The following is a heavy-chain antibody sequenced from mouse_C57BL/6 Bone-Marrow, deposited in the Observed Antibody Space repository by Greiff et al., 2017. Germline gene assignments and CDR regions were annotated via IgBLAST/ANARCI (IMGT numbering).Heavy chain of an antibody. V-gene: IGHV1-63*01. CDR1: GYTFTNYW. CDR2: IYPGGGYT. Sequence: QVQLQQSGAELVRPGTSVKMSCKASGYTFTNYWIGWAKQRPGHGLEWIGDIYPGGGYTNYNEKFKGKATLTADNSSSTVYMQFSSLTSEDSAIYYCASYYYGCFDYWGQGTTLTVSS. D-gene: IGHD1-1*01. CDR3: ASYYYGCFDY. J-gene: IGHJ2*01.